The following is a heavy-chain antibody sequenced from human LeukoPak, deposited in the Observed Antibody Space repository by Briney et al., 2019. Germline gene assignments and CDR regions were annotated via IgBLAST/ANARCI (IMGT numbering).Heavy chain of an antibody. CDR2: ISSSSSYI. J-gene: IGHJ4*02. D-gene: IGHD6-13*01. V-gene: IGHV3-21*01. Sequence: GGSLRLSCAASGFTFSSYSMNWVRPAPGKGLEWVSSISSSSSYIHYADSVKGRFTISRDNAKNSLYLQMNSLRAEDTAGYYCARADGSSWFNFWGQGTLVTVSS. CDR3: ARADGSSWFNF. CDR1: GFTFSSYS.